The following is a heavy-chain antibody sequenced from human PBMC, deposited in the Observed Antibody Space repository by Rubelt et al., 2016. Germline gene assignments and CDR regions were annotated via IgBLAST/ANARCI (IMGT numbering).Heavy chain of an antibody. CDR2: INHGGSP. D-gene: IGHD5-12*01. V-gene: IGHV4-34*01. J-gene: IGHJ4*02. CDR3: ARSSGYDYVYDY. Sequence: QVQLKQWGAGLLKPSETLSVTCAVYGGSFSGYYWTWIRQPPGKGLEWIGEINHGGSPNHNPSLKSRVTIAVDTSKNQISLKLRSVTAADTAIYYCARSSGYDYVYDYWGQGTLVTVSS. CDR1: GGSFSGYY.